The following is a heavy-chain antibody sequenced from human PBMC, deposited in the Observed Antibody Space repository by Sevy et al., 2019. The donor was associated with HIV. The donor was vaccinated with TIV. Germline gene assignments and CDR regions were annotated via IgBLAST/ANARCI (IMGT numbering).Heavy chain of an antibody. J-gene: IGHJ4*02. Sequence: GGSLRLSCAASGFPFSNYAMSWVRQAPGKGLEWVSAISGSGGSTYYADSVKGRFTISRDNSKNTLYLQMNSLRAEDTAVYYCAKVKSGWYRDYFDYWGQGTLVTVSS. D-gene: IGHD6-19*01. V-gene: IGHV3-23*01. CDR1: GFPFSNYA. CDR3: AKVKSGWYRDYFDY. CDR2: ISGSGGST.